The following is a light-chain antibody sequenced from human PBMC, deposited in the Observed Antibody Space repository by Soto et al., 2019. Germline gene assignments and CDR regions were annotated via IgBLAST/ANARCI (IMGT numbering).Light chain of an antibody. CDR1: QSISSH. CDR2: AAS. V-gene: IGKV1-39*01. Sequence: DIQMTQSPSSLSASVGDRVTITCRAGQSISSHLNWYQQKPGKAPKLLIYAASTLQSGVPSRFSGRGSGTDFTLTISSLQPEDFATYFCQQSFTSLPFTFGPGTRVEI. CDR3: QQSFTSLPFT. J-gene: IGKJ3*01.